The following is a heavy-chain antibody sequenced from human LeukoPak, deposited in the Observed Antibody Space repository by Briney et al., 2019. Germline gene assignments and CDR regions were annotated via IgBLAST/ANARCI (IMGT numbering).Heavy chain of an antibody. J-gene: IGHJ4*02. CDR3: AKARNRGPYDYVWASYDY. CDR2: ISYDGSNK. V-gene: IGHV3-30*18. Sequence: PGGSLRLSCAASGFTFSSYGMHWVRQAPGKGLEWVAVISYDGSNKYYADSVKGRFTISRDNSKNTLYLQMNSLRAEDTAVYYCAKARNRGPYDYVWASYDYWGQGTLVTVSS. CDR1: GFTFSSYG. D-gene: IGHD3-16*01.